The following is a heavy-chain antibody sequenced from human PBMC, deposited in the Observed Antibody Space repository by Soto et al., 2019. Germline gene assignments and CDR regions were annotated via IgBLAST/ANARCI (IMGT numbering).Heavy chain of an antibody. V-gene: IGHV4-59*05. CDR1: GGSISSYY. J-gene: IGHJ6*02. Sequence: SETLSLTCTVSGGSISSYYWSWIRQPPGKGLEWIGSIYYSGSTYYNPSLKSRVTISVDTSKNQFSLKLSSVTAADTAVYYCAIIAVAGPYYYYYGMDVWGQGTTVTVSS. D-gene: IGHD6-19*01. CDR3: AIIAVAGPYYYYYGMDV. CDR2: IYYSGST.